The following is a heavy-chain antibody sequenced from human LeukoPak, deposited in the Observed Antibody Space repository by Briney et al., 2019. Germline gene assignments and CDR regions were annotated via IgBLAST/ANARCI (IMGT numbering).Heavy chain of an antibody. CDR3: AKDQAPYYYDSSGYYLDY. J-gene: IGHJ4*02. V-gene: IGHV3-23*01. CDR2: ICGSGGST. D-gene: IGHD3-22*01. Sequence: PGGSLSLSCAASGFTFSSYAMSWVRPAPGKGLEWVLGICGSGGSTYYPDTVKGRFTISRDNSKNTLYLQMNSLRAEYTAVYYCAKDQAPYYYDSSGYYLDYWGQGTLVTVSS. CDR1: GFTFSSYA.